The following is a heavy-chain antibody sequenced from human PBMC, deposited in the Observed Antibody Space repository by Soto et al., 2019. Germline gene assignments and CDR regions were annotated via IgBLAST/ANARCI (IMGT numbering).Heavy chain of an antibody. CDR3: VKGNQLLRYYFEF. V-gene: IGHV3-64D*06. CDR2: ITSDGDST. Sequence: GSLRLSCSVSGFALSNYAMHWVLQAPGKGLEYVSGITSDGDSTWHADSVKDRFTISRDNSKNTLFLQMSSLRVEDTAIYFCVKGNQLLRYYFEFWGPGTLVTVSS. CDR1: GFALSNYA. J-gene: IGHJ4*01. D-gene: IGHD2-15*01.